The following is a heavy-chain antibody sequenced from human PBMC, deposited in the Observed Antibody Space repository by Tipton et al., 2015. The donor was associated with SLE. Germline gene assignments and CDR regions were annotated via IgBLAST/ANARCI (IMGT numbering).Heavy chain of an antibody. J-gene: IGHJ4*02. D-gene: IGHD6-19*01. V-gene: IGHV4-39*01. CDR3: ARATGISVAGPFDY. Sequence: TLSLTCTVSGGSVTSSSHYWGWIRQPPRKGLEWIGSIYYSGSTYYNPSLKSRVTISVDTSKEQFSLKLTSVTAADTSLYYCARATGISVAGPFDYWGQGTLVTVSS. CDR2: IYYSGST. CDR1: GGSVTSSSHY.